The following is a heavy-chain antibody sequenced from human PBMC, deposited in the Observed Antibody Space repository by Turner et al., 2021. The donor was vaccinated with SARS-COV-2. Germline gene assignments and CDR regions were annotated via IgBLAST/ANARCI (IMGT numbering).Heavy chain of an antibody. CDR1: GFTFSSYG. D-gene: IGHD6-13*01. V-gene: IGHV3-33*01. CDR2: IWYDGSNK. J-gene: IGHJ4*02. Sequence: QVQLLESGGGVVQPGGSLRLSCASSGFTFSSYGMHWVRQAPGKGLEWVAIIWYDGSNKYYADSVKGRFTISRDNSKNTLELQMNSLRDEDTAVYYCAREHPPSSWQTYYFDFWGQGTLVTVSS. CDR3: AREHPPSSWQTYYFDF.